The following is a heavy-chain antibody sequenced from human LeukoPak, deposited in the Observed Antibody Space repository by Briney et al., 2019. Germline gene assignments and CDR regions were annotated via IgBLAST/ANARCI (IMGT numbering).Heavy chain of an antibody. CDR1: GFTFSSYW. D-gene: IGHD3-3*01. CDR2: INSDGSTT. Sequence: PGGSLRLSCAASGFTFSSYWMHWVRHAPGKGLVWVSRINSDGSTTSYMDSVKGRFTISRDNAKNTVYLQMNSLRADDTAVYYCTRTLFGMVNYWGQGTLVIVSS. J-gene: IGHJ4*02. CDR3: TRTLFGMVNY. V-gene: IGHV3-74*01.